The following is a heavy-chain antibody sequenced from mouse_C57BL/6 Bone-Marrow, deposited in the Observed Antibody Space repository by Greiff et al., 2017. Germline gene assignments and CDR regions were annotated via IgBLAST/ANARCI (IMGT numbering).Heavy chain of an antibody. CDR2: IYPGSGST. J-gene: IGHJ2*01. CDR1: GYTFTSYW. V-gene: IGHV1-55*01. D-gene: IGHD2-3*01. Sequence: QVHVKQSGAELVKPGASVKMSCKASGYTFTSYWITWVKQRPGQGLEWIGDIYPGSGSTNYNEKFKSKATLTVDTSSSTAYMQLSSLTSEDSAVYYCASDGYNFDYWGQGTTLTVSS. CDR3: ASDGYNFDY.